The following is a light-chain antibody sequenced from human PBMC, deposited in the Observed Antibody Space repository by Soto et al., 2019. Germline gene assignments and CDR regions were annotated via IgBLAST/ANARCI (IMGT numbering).Light chain of an antibody. CDR3: QHYGNSPPFT. V-gene: IGKV3-20*01. J-gene: IGKJ2*01. CDR2: GAS. CDR1: QSVSSSY. Sequence: EMVLTQSPGTLSLSPGERATLSCRASQSVSSSYLAWYQQKPGQAPRLLIYGASSRATGIPDRFSGSGSGTDFTLTISRLETEDFAVYFCQHYGNSPPFTFGQGTKVEIK.